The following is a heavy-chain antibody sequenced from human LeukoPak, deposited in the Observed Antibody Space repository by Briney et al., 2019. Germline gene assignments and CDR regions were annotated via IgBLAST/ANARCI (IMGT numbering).Heavy chain of an antibody. V-gene: IGHV5-51*01. D-gene: IGHD3-9*01. Sequence: GESLKISCKGSGYSFTNYWIGWVRQMPGKGLEWMGNIYPGDSDIRYSPSFQGQVTISADKPISTAYLQWSSLKASDTAMYYCARLRYYDSPRVYFDYWGQGTLVTVSS. J-gene: IGHJ4*02. CDR1: GYSFTNYW. CDR3: ARLRYYDSPRVYFDY. CDR2: IYPGDSDI.